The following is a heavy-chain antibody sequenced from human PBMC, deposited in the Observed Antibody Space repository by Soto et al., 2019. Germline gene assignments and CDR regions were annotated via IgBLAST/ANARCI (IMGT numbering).Heavy chain of an antibody. CDR3: ARQGISCSGGNCYGLAG. V-gene: IGHV5-10-1*01. J-gene: IGHJ6*02. D-gene: IGHD2-15*01. CDR2: IEPSDSYT. Sequence: GESLKISCKASGYSFTSYWISWVRQMPGKGLEWMCRIEPSDSYTKYSPAFQGHVTISVDKSIRTAYLQWSSLKASDTAMYYCARQGISCSGGNCYGLAGWGQGTTVTVTS. CDR1: GYSFTSYW.